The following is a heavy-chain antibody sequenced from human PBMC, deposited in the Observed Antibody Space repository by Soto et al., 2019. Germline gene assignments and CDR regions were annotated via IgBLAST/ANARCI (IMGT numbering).Heavy chain of an antibody. J-gene: IGHJ4*02. CDR1: GFTFSDYY. D-gene: IGHD5-12*01. Sequence: QVQLVESGGGLVKPGGSLRLSCAASGFTFSDYYISWIRQAPGKGLEWVSYISSSSSYTNYADSVQGRFTISRDNAKNSLYLQMNSLRAEATAVYYCASTLVATGYWGQGTLVTVSS. CDR2: ISSSSSYT. V-gene: IGHV3-11*06. CDR3: ASTLVATGY.